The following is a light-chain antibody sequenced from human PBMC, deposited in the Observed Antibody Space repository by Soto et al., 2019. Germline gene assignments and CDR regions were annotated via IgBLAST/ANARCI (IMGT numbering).Light chain of an antibody. Sequence: NFMLTQPHSVSESPGKTVSISCTRSSGNIVRNYVQWYQQRPGSAPTLVIYEDNQRPSGVPDRFSGSIDSSSNSASLTISGLKTEDEADYYCQSYDNNNVVFGGGTKLTVL. CDR3: QSYDNNNVV. J-gene: IGLJ2*01. CDR2: EDN. CDR1: SGNIVRNY. V-gene: IGLV6-57*04.